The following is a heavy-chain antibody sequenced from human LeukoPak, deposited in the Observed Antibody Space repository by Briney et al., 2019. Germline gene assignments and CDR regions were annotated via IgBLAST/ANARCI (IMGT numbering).Heavy chain of an antibody. V-gene: IGHV3-30*02. CDR1: GFTFSTYG. CDR2: IRYDGRNK. J-gene: IGHJ6*04. D-gene: IGHD3-10*02. CDR3: AELGITMIGGV. Sequence: GGSLRLSCAASGFTFSTYGMHWVRQAPGKGLEWVAFIRYDGRNKYYADSVKGRFTISRDNSKNTLCLQMNSLRAEDTAVYYCAELGITMIGGVWGKGTTVTISS.